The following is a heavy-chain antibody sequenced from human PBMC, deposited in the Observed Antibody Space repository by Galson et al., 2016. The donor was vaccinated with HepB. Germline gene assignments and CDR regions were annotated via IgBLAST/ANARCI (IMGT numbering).Heavy chain of an antibody. J-gene: IGHJ4*02. Sequence: SVKVSCKASGYPFTSYGITWVRQAPGQGLEWMGWFSDYSGDTNYAQKFQGRVTMTTDTSTSTAYMALRRLRSDDTAVYYCARDSRGYCTSTSCSILGYWGQGTLVTVSS. CDR2: FSDYSGDT. CDR1: GYPFTSYG. D-gene: IGHD2-2*01. V-gene: IGHV1-18*01. CDR3: ARDSRGYCTSTSCSILGY.